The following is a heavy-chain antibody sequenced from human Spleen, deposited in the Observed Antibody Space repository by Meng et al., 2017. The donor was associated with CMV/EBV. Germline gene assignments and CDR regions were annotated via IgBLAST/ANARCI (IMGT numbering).Heavy chain of an antibody. CDR2: LYYSGTT. D-gene: IGHD2/OR15-2a*01. J-gene: IGHJ6*02. CDR1: DGSISNTNYF. Sequence: SETLSLTCTVSDGSISNTNYFWGWIRQPPGKGLEWIGGLYYSGTTYYNPSLKRRVTLSVDTSMNQFSLKVRSVTAADTAVYYCASHRRGTYIPENMPPPAYFGLHVWGQGTTVTVSS. V-gene: IGHV4-39*01. CDR3: ASHRRGTYIPENMPPPAYFGLHV.